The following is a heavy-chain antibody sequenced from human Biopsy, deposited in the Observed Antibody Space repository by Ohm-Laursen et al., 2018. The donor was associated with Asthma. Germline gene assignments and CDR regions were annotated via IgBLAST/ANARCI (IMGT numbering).Heavy chain of an antibody. D-gene: IGHD1-14*01. Sequence: SLRLSCAASGFTFSNYNMNWVRQAPGKGLEWVSSINDTTHYITNDDSATVQFTFTRENANNSLYLQMNSLRAEDTAVDYCSRDGRELPTELDYWGPGTLVTVSS. CDR3: SRDGRELPTELDY. J-gene: IGHJ4*02. CDR2: INDTTHYI. V-gene: IGHV3-21*01. CDR1: GFTFSNYN.